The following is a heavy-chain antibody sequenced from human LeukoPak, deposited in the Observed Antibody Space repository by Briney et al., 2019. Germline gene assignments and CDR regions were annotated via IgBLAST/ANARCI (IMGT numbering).Heavy chain of an antibody. D-gene: IGHD6-13*01. CDR3: ASPMRFGSSSWYVPYDY. Sequence: GASVKVSCKASGYTFTGYYMHWVRQAPGQGLEWMGWINPNSGGTNYAQKFQGRVTMTRDTSISTAYMELSRLRSDDTAVYYCASPMRFGSSSWYVPYDYWGQGTLVTVSS. CDR2: INPNSGGT. V-gene: IGHV1-2*02. CDR1: GYTFTGYY. J-gene: IGHJ4*02.